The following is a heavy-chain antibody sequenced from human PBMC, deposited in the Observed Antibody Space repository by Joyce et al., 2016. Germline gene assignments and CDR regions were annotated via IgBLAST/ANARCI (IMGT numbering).Heavy chain of an antibody. V-gene: IGHV5-51*01. CDR1: GYTFTDFW. CDR3: ESRLIGSGTTVGFLG. Sequence: EVQLVQSGAEVKKPGESLKISCQGSGYTFTDFWIGWVRQMPGKGLEWMGIIYSGDADTRYCPYFQGQVTNSFDKSSSTAYRQWCCIKATNTDKYDCESRLIGSGTTVGFLGWGKAAPV. J-gene: IGHJ4*02. D-gene: IGHD6-25*01. CDR2: IYSGDADT.